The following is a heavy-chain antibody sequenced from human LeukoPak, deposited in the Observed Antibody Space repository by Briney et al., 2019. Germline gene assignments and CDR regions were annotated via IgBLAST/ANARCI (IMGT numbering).Heavy chain of an antibody. CDR3: AKGSRANYYYYMDV. CDR1: GFTFSSYA. V-gene: IGHV3-23*01. J-gene: IGHJ6*03. Sequence: PGGSLRLSCAASGFTFSSYAMSWVRQAPGKGLEWVSAVSGSGDGTYYADSVKGRFTISRDNSKNTLYLQMNSLRAEDTALYYCAKGSRANYYYYMDVWGKGTTVTVSS. D-gene: IGHD2-15*01. CDR2: VSGSGDGT.